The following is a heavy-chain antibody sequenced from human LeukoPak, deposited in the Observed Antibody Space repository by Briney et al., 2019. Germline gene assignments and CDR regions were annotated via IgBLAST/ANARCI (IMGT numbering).Heavy chain of an antibody. CDR1: GYTFNDYY. CDR3: GGDAINLGRDTFDI. V-gene: IGHV1-2*02. CDR2: INPKSGGT. Sequence: ASVKVSCKASGYTFNDYYIQWVRQAPGQGLEWMGWINPKSGGTKSERKFQGRLTMTRDTSINTANMELSSLRSDDTAVYYCGGDAINLGRDTFDIWGQGTMVTVSS. J-gene: IGHJ3*02. D-gene: IGHD3-10*01.